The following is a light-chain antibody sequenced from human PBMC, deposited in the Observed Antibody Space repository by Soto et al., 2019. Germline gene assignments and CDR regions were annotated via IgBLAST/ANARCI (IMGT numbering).Light chain of an antibody. CDR1: RSVSSY. J-gene: IGKJ1*01. Sequence: ELVLTQSPATLSSSPGERATLSCRSSRSVSSYLAWYQQKPGQAPRLLIYDASNRATAIPARFSGSGSGTDFTLPISSLEPEDFAVYYCQQRSNWLWTFGQGTKVDIK. CDR2: DAS. CDR3: QQRSNWLWT. V-gene: IGKV3-11*01.